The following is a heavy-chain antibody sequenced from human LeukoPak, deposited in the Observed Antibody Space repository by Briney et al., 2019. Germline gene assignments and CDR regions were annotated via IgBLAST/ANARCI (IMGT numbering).Heavy chain of an antibody. V-gene: IGHV3-21*01. CDR2: ISSSSSYI. D-gene: IGHD2-21*02. J-gene: IGHJ3*02. CDR3: ARGGIVVVTYAFDI. Sequence: SCKASGGTFSSYSMNWVRQAPGKGLEWVSSISSSSSYIYYADSVKGRFTISRDNAKNSLYLQMNSLRAEDTAVYYCARGGIVVVTYAFDIWGQGTMVTVSS. CDR1: GGTFSSYS.